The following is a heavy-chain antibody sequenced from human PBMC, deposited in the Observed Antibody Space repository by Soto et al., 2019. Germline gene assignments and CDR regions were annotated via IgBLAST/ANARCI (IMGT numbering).Heavy chain of an antibody. CDR2: IYYSGST. J-gene: IGHJ5*02. CDR3: ARHGRGYYDSSGSAPDNWLDP. D-gene: IGHD3-22*01. V-gene: IGHV4-39*01. Sequence: SETLSLTCAVYGGSISSSSYYWGWIRQPPGKGLEWIGSIYYSGSTYYNPSLKSRVTISVDTSKNQFSLKLSSVTAADTAVYYCARHGRGYYDSSGSAPDNWLDPWGQGTLVTVSS. CDR1: GGSISSSSYY.